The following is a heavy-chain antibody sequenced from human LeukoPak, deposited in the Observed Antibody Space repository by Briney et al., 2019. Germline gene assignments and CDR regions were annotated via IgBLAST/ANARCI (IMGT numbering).Heavy chain of an antibody. CDR2: IIPIFGTA. D-gene: IGHD5-18*01. Sequence: ASVKVSCKASGGTFISYAISWVRQAPGQGLEWMGGIIPIFGTANYAQKFQGRVTITTDESTSTAYMELSSLRSEDTAVYYCARELTGGPWGYSYGMGDYWGQGTLVTVSS. CDR1: GGTFISYA. V-gene: IGHV1-69*05. CDR3: ARELTGGPWGYSYGMGDY. J-gene: IGHJ4*02.